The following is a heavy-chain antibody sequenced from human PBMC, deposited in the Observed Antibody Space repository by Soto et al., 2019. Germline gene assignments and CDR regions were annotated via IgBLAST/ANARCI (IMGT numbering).Heavy chain of an antibody. Sequence: QVQLQESGPGLVKPSGTLSLTCAVSGGCISSSNWWSWVRQPPGEGLEWLGEIYHSGSTNYNPSLKSRVTISVDKSKNHFSLELSSVTAADTAVYYFARAPYCSGGSCPREYYYGMDVWGQGTTVTVSS. CDR1: GGCISSSNW. D-gene: IGHD2-15*01. CDR3: ARAPYCSGGSCPREYYYGMDV. J-gene: IGHJ6*02. V-gene: IGHV4-4*02. CDR2: IYHSGST.